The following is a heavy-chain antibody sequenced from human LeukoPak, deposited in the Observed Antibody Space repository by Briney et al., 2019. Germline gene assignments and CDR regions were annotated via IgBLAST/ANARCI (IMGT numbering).Heavy chain of an antibody. CDR1: GFTFSDYY. J-gene: IGHJ4*02. V-gene: IGHV3-11*01. CDR2: ISGSGSTI. Sequence: AGGSLRLSCAASGFTFSDYYMSWIRQAPGKGLEWVSYISGSGSTIYYADSVKGRFTISRDNAKNSLYLQMNSLRAEDTAVYYCARDLYYGSGSYYYWGQGTLVTVSS. D-gene: IGHD3-10*01. CDR3: ARDLYYGSGSYYY.